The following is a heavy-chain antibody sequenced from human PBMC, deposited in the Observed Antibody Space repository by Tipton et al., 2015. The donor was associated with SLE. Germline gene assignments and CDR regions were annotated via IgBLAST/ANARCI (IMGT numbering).Heavy chain of an antibody. V-gene: IGHV4-59*12. J-gene: IGHJ5*02. CDR1: GGPISSYY. Sequence: TLSLTCTVSGGPISSYYWSWIRQPPGKGLEWIGYIYYSGSTNYNPSLKSRVTISVDKSKNQFSPKLSSVTAADTAVYYCAREGMRAVAGRNWFDPWGQGTLVTVSS. CDR3: AREGMRAVAGRNWFDP. D-gene: IGHD6-19*01. CDR2: IYYSGST.